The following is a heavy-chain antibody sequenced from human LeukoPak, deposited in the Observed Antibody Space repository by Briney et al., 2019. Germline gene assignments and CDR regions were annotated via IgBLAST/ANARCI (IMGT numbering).Heavy chain of an antibody. V-gene: IGHV5-51*01. CDR2: IYPGDPDA. J-gene: IGHJ4*02. D-gene: IGHD6-13*01. CDR3: ARRNKFSSTWYFDF. Sequence: GESLKISCQGSGYSFTKYWIGWVRQMPGKGLEWMGIIYPGDPDATYSPSFQGQVTISADRSITTAYLQWSSLKASDTATYYCARRNKFSSTWYFDFWGQGTLVTVSS. CDR1: GYSFTKYW.